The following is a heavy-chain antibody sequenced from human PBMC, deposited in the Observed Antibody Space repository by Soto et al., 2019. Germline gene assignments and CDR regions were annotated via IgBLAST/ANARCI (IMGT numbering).Heavy chain of an antibody. CDR3: ARDRGLMWIQLWLIEPEYYFDY. CDR2: ISAYNGNT. CDR1: GYTFTSYG. V-gene: IGHV1-18*01. D-gene: IGHD5-18*01. Sequence: PGESLKISCKASGYTFTSYGISWVRQAPGQGLEWMGWISAYNGNTNYAQKLQGRVTMTTDTSTSTAYMELRSLRSDDTAVYYCARDRGLMWIQLWLIEPEYYFDYWGQGTLVTVSS. J-gene: IGHJ4*02.